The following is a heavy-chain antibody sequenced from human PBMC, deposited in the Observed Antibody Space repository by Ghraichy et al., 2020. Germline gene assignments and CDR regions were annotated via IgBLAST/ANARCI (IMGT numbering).Heavy chain of an antibody. J-gene: IGHJ6*03. V-gene: IGHV3-7*03. CDR3: ARDQRLAVAPYEYYYYMDV. CDR1: GFTFSSHW. CDR2: IKQDGSEI. D-gene: IGHD6-19*01. Sequence: GGSLRLSCAASGFTFSSHWMSWVRQAPGKGLEWVANIKQDGSEIYYVDSVKGRFTISRDNAKNSLYLQMNSLSAEDTAVYYCARDQRLAVAPYEYYYYMDVWGKGTTVTVSS.